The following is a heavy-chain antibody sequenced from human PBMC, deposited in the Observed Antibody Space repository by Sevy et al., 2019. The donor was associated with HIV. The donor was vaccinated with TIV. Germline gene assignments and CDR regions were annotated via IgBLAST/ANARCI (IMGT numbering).Heavy chain of an antibody. CDR3: TTASRGYSYGFHRDAFDI. Sequence: GGSLRLSCAASGFTFSNAWMSWVRQAPGKGLEWVGRIKSKTDGGTTDYAAPVKGRFTISRDDSKNTLYLQMNSLKTEDTAVYYCTTASRGYSYGFHRDAFDIWGQGTMVTVS. D-gene: IGHD5-18*01. V-gene: IGHV3-15*01. CDR2: IKSKTDGGTT. CDR1: GFTFSNAW. J-gene: IGHJ3*02.